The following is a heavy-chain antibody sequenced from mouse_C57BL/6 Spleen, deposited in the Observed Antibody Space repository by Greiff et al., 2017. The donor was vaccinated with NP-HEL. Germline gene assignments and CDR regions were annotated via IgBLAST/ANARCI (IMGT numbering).Heavy chain of an antibody. D-gene: IGHD2-4*01. CDR2: INPGSGGT. CDR1: GYAFTNYL. CDR3: ARVYDYDGPWFAY. V-gene: IGHV1-54*01. Sequence: VQLVESGAELVRPGTSVKVSCKASGYAFTNYLIEWVKQRPGQGLEWIGVINPGSGGTNYNEKFKGKATLTADKSSSTAYMQLSSLTSEDSAVYFCARVYDYDGPWFAYWGQGTLVTVSA. J-gene: IGHJ3*01.